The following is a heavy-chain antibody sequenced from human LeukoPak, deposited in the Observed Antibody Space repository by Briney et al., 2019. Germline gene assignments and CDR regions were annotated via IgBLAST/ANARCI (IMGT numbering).Heavy chain of an antibody. CDR2: ISAYNGNT. CDR3: ARGGSVSYHSDY. J-gene: IGHJ4*02. V-gene: IGHV1-18*01. Sequence: ASVKVSCKASGYIFTNFGISWVRQAPGQGLEWMAWISAYNGNTNYAQNLQGRVTITTDTSTSTAYMELRSLRSDDTAVYYCARGGSVSYHSDYWGQGTLVTVSS. CDR1: GYIFTNFG. D-gene: IGHD3-10*01.